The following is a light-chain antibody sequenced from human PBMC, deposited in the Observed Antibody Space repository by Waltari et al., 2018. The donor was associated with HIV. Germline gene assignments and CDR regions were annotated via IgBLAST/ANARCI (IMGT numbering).Light chain of an antibody. CDR3: CSYVSNVI. V-gene: IGLV2-23*02. Sequence: QSALTQPASVSGSPGQSNTISCTRNSSDVATYKLVSWYQQHPGKAPKLMIYEVSKRPSGVSDRFSGSKSGDTASLTISGLQAEDEADYYCCSYVSNVIFGGGTKLTVL. CDR1: SSDVATYKL. J-gene: IGLJ2*01. CDR2: EVS.